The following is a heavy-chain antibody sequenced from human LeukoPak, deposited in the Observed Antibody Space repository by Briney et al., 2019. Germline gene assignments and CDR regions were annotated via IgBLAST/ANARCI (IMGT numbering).Heavy chain of an antibody. J-gene: IGHJ4*02. CDR3: VKDGRRSPPC. Sequence: GGSLRLTCAASGFTFSNYVMSWVRQAPGKGPEWVSGINGGGSTFYAESVKGRFTISRDNSKNTLYLQMNSLRAEDTAVYYCVKDGRRSPPCWGQGTLVTVSS. D-gene: IGHD2-15*01. V-gene: IGHV3-23*01. CDR2: INGGGST. CDR1: GFTFSNYV.